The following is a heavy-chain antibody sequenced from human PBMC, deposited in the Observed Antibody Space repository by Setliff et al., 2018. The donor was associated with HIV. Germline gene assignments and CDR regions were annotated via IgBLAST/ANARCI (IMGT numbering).Heavy chain of an antibody. Sequence: SETLSLTCTVSGGSISGYYWTWIRQSPGKGLEWIGFGHHSGTFSYNPSLNSRFTISIDTSKNQISLKLSSVTAADTAVYYCARGIVVVNYMDVWGKGTTVTVSS. J-gene: IGHJ6*03. CDR1: GGSISGYY. CDR2: GHHSGTF. V-gene: IGHV4-59*08. D-gene: IGHD2-15*01. CDR3: ARGIVVVNYMDV.